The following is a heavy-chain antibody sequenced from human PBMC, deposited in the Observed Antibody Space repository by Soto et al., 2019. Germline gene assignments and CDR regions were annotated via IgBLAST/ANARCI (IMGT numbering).Heavy chain of an antibody. Sequence: QVQLQESGPGLVKPSGTLSLTCAVSGGSISSSDWWSWVRQPPGKGLQWIGETSHRGSTTYNPSRKTRVTISVDNSRNQFALNLSSVTAADTAVYYYAREGHSSGWSWGQGTLVTVSS. V-gene: IGHV4-4*02. CDR2: TSHRGST. J-gene: IGHJ5*02. CDR3: AREGHSSGWS. CDR1: GGSISSSDW. D-gene: IGHD6-19*01.